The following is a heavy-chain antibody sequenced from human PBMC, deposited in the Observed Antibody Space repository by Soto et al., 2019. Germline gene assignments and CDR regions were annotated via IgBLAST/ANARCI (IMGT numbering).Heavy chain of an antibody. CDR3: ARGRGYCGGTNCYLDY. CDR1: GFSFSSHS. D-gene: IGHD2-21*01. J-gene: IGHJ4*02. V-gene: IGHV3-48*02. CDR2: ISSSGSTI. Sequence: EVQLVESGGGLVQPRGSLRLSCAASGFSFSSHSMKWVRQAPGKGLEWVSYISSSGSTIYYADSVKGRFTISRDNAKNSLYLQMNSLRDDDTAVYYCARGRGYCGGTNCYLDYWGQGALVTVSS.